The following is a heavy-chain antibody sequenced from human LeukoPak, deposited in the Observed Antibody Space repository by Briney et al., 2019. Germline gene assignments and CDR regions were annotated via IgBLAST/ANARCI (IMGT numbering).Heavy chain of an antibody. D-gene: IGHD3-10*01. CDR2: MKKDGSET. CDR1: GFTFSSYS. CDR3: GRHRSGSGTYFIDY. Sequence: PGGSLRPSCVVAGFTFSSYSIIWVRQAAGEGLQWVANMKKDGSETNYVDSVKGRFTISRDNAKNSLYLQMNSLRAEDTAVYYCGRHRSGSGTYFIDYWGQGTLVSVSS. J-gene: IGHJ4*02. V-gene: IGHV3-7*01.